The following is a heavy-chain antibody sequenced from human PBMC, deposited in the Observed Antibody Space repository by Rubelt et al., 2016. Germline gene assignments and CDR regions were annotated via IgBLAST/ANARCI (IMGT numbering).Heavy chain of an antibody. CDR3: ARDRAGSSSWYPVFGAFDI. V-gene: IGHV3-33*01. D-gene: IGHD6-13*01. J-gene: IGHJ3*02. Sequence: QVQLVESGGGVVQPGRSLRLSCAASGFTFSSYGMHWVRQAPGKGLEWVAVIWYDGSNKYYADSVKGRFTISRDNSKNTLYLQMNSLGAEDTAVDYCARDRAGSSSWYPVFGAFDIWGQGTMVTVSS. CDR1: GFTFSSYG. CDR2: IWYDGSNK.